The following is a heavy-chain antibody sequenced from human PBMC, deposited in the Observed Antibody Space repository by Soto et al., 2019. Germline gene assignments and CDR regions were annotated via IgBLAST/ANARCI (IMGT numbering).Heavy chain of an antibody. CDR1: GFTFSTCS. CDR3: PKDQRWEPVHYLDS. V-gene: IGHV3-48*02. CDR2: ISSSGRSI. D-gene: IGHD1-26*01. J-gene: IGHJ4*02. Sequence: EVKLVESGGDLVQPGGSLRLSCAASGFTFSTCSMNWVRQAPGKGLEWVADISSSGRSIYYADSVKGRFTISRDNAKNSLLLEMSSLRDEDTAVYYCPKDQRWEPVHYLDSWGPGTLVTVSS.